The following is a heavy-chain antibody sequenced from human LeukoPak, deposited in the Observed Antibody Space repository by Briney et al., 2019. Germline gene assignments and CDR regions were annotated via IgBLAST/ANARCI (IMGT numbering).Heavy chain of an antibody. D-gene: IGHD5-12*01. Sequence: GTSVKVSCKASGYTFTGYYMHWVRQAPGQGLEWMGWINPNSGGTNYAQKFQGRVTMTRDTSISTAYMELSRLRSDDTAVYYCARSWGRGSSGYDLDYWGQGTLVTVSS. CDR3: ARSWGRGSSGYDLDY. V-gene: IGHV1-2*02. CDR2: INPNSGGT. CDR1: GYTFTGYY. J-gene: IGHJ4*02.